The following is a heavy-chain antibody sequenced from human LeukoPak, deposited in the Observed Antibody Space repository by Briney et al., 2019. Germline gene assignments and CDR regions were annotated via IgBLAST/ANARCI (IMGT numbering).Heavy chain of an antibody. CDR2: ISAYNGNT. J-gene: IGHJ4*02. CDR3: ARDQTPRGAAAGSDAFDY. Sequence: ASVKVSCKASGGTFSSYAISWVRQAPGQGLEWMGWISAYNGNTNYAQKLQGRVTMTTDTSTSTAYMELRSLRSDDTAVYYCARDQTPRGAAAGSDAFDYWGQGTLVTVSS. CDR1: GGTFSSYA. D-gene: IGHD6-13*01. V-gene: IGHV1-18*01.